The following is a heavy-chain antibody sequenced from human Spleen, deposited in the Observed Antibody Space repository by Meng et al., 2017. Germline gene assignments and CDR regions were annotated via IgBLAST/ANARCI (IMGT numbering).Heavy chain of an antibody. CDR2: IHSRESP. D-gene: IGHD3-16*02. Sequence: QVQLLESVSGLVKPSQTRSLPCTVSGGSINNGDSYWSWIRQPPGKGLEWIGYIHSRESPYYNPSLKSRVSISEDTAKNQFSLKLTSVTAADTAVYYCARESRWSYLDYWGQGTLVTVSS. J-gene: IGHJ4*02. CDR1: GGSINNGDSY. CDR3: ARESRWSYLDY. V-gene: IGHV4-30-4*01.